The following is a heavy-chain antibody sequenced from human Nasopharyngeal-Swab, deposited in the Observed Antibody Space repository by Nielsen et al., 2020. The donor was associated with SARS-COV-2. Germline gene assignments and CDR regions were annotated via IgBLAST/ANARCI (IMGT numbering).Heavy chain of an antibody. CDR3: ARGDRYGGNALDAFDI. D-gene: IGHD4-23*01. J-gene: IGHJ3*02. CDR1: GFTFSSYW. CDR2: INSDGSST. V-gene: IGHV3-74*01. Sequence: GASLKISCEASGFTFSSYWMHWVRQAPGKGLVWVSRINSDGSSTSYADSVKGRFTISRDNAKNTLYLQMNSLRAEDTAVYYCARGDRYGGNALDAFDIWGQGTMVTVSS.